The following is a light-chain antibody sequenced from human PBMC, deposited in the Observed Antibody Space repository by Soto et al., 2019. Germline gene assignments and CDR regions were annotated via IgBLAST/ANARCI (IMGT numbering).Light chain of an antibody. CDR2: RAS. CDR3: QQYHNLWT. V-gene: IGKV3-15*01. Sequence: EIAMTQSPATLSMSPGERATLSCTASHYVYSNVAWFQQRPGQAPRLLIYRASARATGTPARFSGSGSGTEFTLTITSLQSEDFAVYYCQQYHNLWTFGQGTEVEIK. CDR1: HYVYSN. J-gene: IGKJ1*01.